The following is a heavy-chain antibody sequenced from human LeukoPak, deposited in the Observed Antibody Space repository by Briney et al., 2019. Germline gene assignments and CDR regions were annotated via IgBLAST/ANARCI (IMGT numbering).Heavy chain of an antibody. CDR3: ARDKDIVVVPAAYGMDV. Sequence: GGSLRLSCAASGFTFSSYSMNWVRQAPGKGLEWVSSISSSSYIYYADSVKGRFTISRDNAKNSLYLQMNSLRAEDTAVCYCARDKDIVVVPAAYGMDVWGQGTTVTVSS. D-gene: IGHD2-2*01. CDR2: ISSSSYI. CDR1: GFTFSSYS. J-gene: IGHJ6*02. V-gene: IGHV3-21*01.